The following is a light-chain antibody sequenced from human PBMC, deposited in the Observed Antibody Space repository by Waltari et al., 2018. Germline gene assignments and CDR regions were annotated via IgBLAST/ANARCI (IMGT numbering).Light chain of an antibody. CDR3: QQSYSPVLT. CDR2: PAS. Sequence: DIQMTQSPSSLSASVGDRVTITCRASQSITPYLNLYQLTPGKAPKLLIYPASSLQSGVPSRFSGGGSGGDFTLTISSLQPEDFATYYCQQSYSPVLTFYGGTKVEIK. V-gene: IGKV1-39*01. CDR1: QSITPY. J-gene: IGKJ4*01.